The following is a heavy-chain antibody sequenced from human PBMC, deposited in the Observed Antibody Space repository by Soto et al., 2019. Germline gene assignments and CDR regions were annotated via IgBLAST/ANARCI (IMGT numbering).Heavy chain of an antibody. CDR2: IALGSGNT. Sequence: QMHLVQSGPEVKKPGTSMKVSCKASAFTFSGSSVQWVRQARGQTLAWIGWIALGSGNTNYAPKFLGRLTLTRDMSTSTAYMELNSLRSEDTAVYYCATHSGYYYDGMDVWGQGTTVSVSS. J-gene: IGHJ6*02. D-gene: IGHD3-22*01. V-gene: IGHV1-58*01. CDR1: AFTFSGSS. CDR3: ATHSGYYYDGMDV.